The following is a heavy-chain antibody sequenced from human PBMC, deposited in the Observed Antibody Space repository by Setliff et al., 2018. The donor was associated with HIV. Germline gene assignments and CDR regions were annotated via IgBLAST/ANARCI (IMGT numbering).Heavy chain of an antibody. CDR1: GFSLSTSGVG. CDR3: ARISATHYDFWSGSIDY. V-gene: IGHV2-5*01. D-gene: IGHD3-3*01. CDR2: IYWNDDK. J-gene: IGHJ4*02. Sequence: SGPTLVNPTQTLTLTCTFSGFSLSTSGVGVGWIRQPPGKALEWLALIYWNDDKRYSPSLKSRLTITKDTSKNQVVLTMTNMDPVDTATYYCARISATHYDFWSGSIDYWGQGTLVTVSS.